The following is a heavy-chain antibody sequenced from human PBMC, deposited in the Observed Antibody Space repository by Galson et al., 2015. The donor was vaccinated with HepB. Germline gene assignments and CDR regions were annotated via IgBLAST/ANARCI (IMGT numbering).Heavy chain of an antibody. V-gene: IGHV1-8*01. CDR3: ARARRLRVAAAGTKYNWFDP. J-gene: IGHJ5*02. CDR1: GYTFTSYD. D-gene: IGHD6-13*01. CDR2: MNPNSGNT. Sequence: SVKVSCKASGYTFTSYDINWVRQATGQGLEWMGWMNPNSGNTGYAQKFQGRVTMTRNTSISTAYMELSSLRSEDTAVYYCARARRLRVAAAGTKYNWFDPWGQGTLVTVSS.